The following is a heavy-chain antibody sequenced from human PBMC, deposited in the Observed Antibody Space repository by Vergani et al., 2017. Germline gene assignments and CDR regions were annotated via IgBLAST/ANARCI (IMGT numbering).Heavy chain of an antibody. D-gene: IGHD3-16*01. V-gene: IGHV3-30*02. CDR1: GFTLSNYD. Sequence: QVQLVVSGGGVVQRGGSLRLSCATSGFTLSNYDMQWIRQGPGKGLEFVAFIQFDGSNQYYADSVKGRFTLSRDFSKNTLYLQMNSLRTDDTATYYCAKHFRGWGIDYGGQGTQVIVSS. CDR2: IQFDGSNQ. J-gene: IGHJ4*02. CDR3: AKHFRGWGIDY.